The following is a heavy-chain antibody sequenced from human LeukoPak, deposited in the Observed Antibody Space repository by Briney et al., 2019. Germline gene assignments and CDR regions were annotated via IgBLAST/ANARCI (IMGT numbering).Heavy chain of an antibody. J-gene: IGHJ5*02. CDR2: ISGSGCST. CDR3: AKGGRYCSGGSCYSSNWFDP. D-gene: IGHD2-15*01. V-gene: IGHV3-23*01. Sequence: GGSLRLSCAASGFTFSSYAMSWVRQAPGKGLEWVSAISGSGCSTYYADSVKGRFTISRDNSKNTLYLQMNNLRAEDTAVYYCAKGGRYCSGGSCYSSNWFDPWGQGTLVTVSS. CDR1: GFTFSSYA.